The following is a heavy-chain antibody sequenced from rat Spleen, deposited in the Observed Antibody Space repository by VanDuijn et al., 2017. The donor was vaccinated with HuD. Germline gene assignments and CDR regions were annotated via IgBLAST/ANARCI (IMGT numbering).Heavy chain of an antibody. CDR2: IKAKSNNYAS. V-gene: IGHV6-6*01. J-gene: IGHJ2*01. D-gene: IGHD4-3*01. CDR3: AREELGVRD. CDR1: GFPFNTAW. Sequence: EVQLVESGGGLVQPGRSLKLSCVASGFPFNTAWMYWYRQFPEKRLEWVARIKAKSNNYASDYTESVKGRFTISRDNAQNTLYLQMTKVGSEDTGTYFCAREELGVRDWGQGVKVTVSS.